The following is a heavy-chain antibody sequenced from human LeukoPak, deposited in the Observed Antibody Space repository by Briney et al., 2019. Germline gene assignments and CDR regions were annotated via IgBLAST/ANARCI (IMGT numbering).Heavy chain of an antibody. V-gene: IGHV3-66*02. CDR1: GVTSNY. J-gene: IGHJ4*02. D-gene: IGHD6-6*01. CDR2: IYNGGTT. CDR3: AGGGEAARSLVY. Sequence: GGSLRLSCVVSGVTSNYMTWVRQAAGKGLEWVSVIYNGGTTYYADSVKGRVTSSRDNAKATLFVYLQMNSLRTDDTALYYCAGGGEAARSLVYWGQGALVTVSS.